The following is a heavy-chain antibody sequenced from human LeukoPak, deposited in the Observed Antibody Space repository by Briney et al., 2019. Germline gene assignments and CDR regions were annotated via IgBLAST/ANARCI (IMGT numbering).Heavy chain of an antibody. Sequence: GGSLRLSCAASGFTSDDYGMSWVRQAPGKGLEWVSGINWSGGRTGYADSVKGRLTISRDNAKNSLYLQMNSLRAEDTALYYCARDGGLYGMDVWGQGTTVTVSS. J-gene: IGHJ6*02. CDR2: INWSGGRT. CDR3: ARDGGLYGMDV. V-gene: IGHV3-20*04. D-gene: IGHD3-16*01. CDR1: GFTSDDYG.